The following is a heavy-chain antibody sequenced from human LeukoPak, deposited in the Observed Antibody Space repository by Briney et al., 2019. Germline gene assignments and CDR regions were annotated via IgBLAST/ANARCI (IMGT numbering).Heavy chain of an antibody. Sequence: GGSLRLSCAASGFTFSNYGMHWVRQAPGKGLEWASSISSSGSYIYYADSVKGRFTISRDNAKNSLSLHMNSLRAEDTAVYYRASSLVRGQMDVWGQGTTVTVSS. D-gene: IGHD3-10*01. CDR1: GFTFSNYG. J-gene: IGHJ6*02. CDR3: ASSLVRGQMDV. CDR2: ISSSGSYI. V-gene: IGHV3-21*01.